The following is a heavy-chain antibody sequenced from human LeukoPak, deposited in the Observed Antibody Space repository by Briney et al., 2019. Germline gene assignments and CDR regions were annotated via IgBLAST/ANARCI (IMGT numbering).Heavy chain of an antibody. CDR3: AKGRLDWLSLDY. CDR2: ISGSGGST. Sequence: PGGSLRLSCAASGFTFSSYAMSWVRQAPGKGLEWVSAISGSGGSTYYADSVKGRFTISRDNSKYTLYLQMNSLRAEDTAVYYCAKGRLDWLSLDYWGQGTLVTVSS. D-gene: IGHD3-9*01. J-gene: IGHJ4*02. V-gene: IGHV3-23*01. CDR1: GFTFSSYA.